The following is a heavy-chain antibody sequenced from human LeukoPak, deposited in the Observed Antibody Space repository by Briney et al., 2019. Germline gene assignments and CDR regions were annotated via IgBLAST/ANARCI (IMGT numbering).Heavy chain of an antibody. D-gene: IGHD6-13*01. V-gene: IGHV3-23*01. CDR1: GFTFSNYA. J-gene: IGHJ4*02. Sequence: GGSLRLSCAASGFTFSNYAMSWVRQAPGKGPEWVSAISGSGGSTYYADSVKGRFTISRDNSKSTLYLQMNSLRAEDTAVYYCAKGPSRNIAAVGTDYWGQGTLVTVSS. CDR2: ISGSGGST. CDR3: AKGPSRNIAAVGTDY.